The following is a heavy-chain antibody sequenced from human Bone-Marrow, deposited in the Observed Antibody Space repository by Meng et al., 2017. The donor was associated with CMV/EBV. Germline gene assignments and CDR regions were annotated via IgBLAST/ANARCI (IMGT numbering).Heavy chain of an antibody. Sequence: ASVKVSCKASGYTFTSYDINWVRQATGQGLEWMGWISPNSGGTNYAQKFEGRVTMTRDTSISTTYMELRSLRSDDTAVYYCSRVGIQLWLLSATRGMDVWGQGTTVTVS. CDR1: GYTFTSYD. V-gene: IGHV1-2*02. CDR2: ISPNSGGT. D-gene: IGHD5-18*01. J-gene: IGHJ6*02. CDR3: SRVGIQLWLLSATRGMDV.